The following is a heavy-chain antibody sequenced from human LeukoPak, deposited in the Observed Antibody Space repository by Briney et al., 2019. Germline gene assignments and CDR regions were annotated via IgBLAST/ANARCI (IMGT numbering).Heavy chain of an antibody. Sequence: GGSLRLSCAASGFTFSNYNMHWVRQAPGKGLEWVSAISGSGGSTYYADSVKGRFTISRDNSKNTLYLQMNSLRAEDTAVYYCAKDAYSGSYYYFDYWGQGTLVTVSS. V-gene: IGHV3-23*01. CDR3: AKDAYSGSYYYFDY. CDR2: ISGSGGST. D-gene: IGHD1-26*01. J-gene: IGHJ4*02. CDR1: GFTFSNYN.